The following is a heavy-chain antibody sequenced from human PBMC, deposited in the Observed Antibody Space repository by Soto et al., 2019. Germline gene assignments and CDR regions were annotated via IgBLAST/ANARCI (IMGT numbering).Heavy chain of an antibody. J-gene: IGHJ4*02. V-gene: IGHV4-39*01. CDR3: ASYDFWSGATTKFDY. D-gene: IGHD3-3*01. CDR1: GGSISSSSYY. Sequence: QLQLQESGPGLVKPSETLSLTCTVSGGSISSSSYYWGWIRQPPGKGLEWIGSIYYSGSTYYNQSLKSRVTIGVATSKNQFSLKLSAVTAADTAVYYCASYDFWSGATTKFDYWGQGTLVSVSS. CDR2: IYYSGST.